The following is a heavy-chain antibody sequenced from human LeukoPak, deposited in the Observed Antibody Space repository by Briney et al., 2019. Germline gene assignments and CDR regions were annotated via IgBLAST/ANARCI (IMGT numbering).Heavy chain of an antibody. CDR1: GYTFTGYY. CDR3: ARASKDSSGYYYSSVDY. J-gene: IGHJ4*02. V-gene: IGHV1-2*02. D-gene: IGHD3-22*01. CDR2: INPNSGGT. Sequence: GASVKVSCKASGYTFTGYYMHWVRQAPGQGLEWMGWINPNSGGTNYAQKFQGRVTMTTDTSISTAYMELSRLRSDDTAVYYCARASKDSSGYYYSSVDYWGQGTLVTVSS.